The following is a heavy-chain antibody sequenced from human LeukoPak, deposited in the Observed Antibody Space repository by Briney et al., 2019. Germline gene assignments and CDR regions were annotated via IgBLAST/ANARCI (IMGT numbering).Heavy chain of an antibody. D-gene: IGHD5-24*01. J-gene: IGHJ4*02. Sequence: GGSLRLSCAASGFTFSSYEMNWVRQAPGKGLEWVSYISSSGSTIYYADSVRGRFTISRDNAKNSLYLQMNSLRAEDTAVYYCARDQERDGYNYGFDYWGQGTLVTVSS. V-gene: IGHV3-48*03. CDR1: GFTFSSYE. CDR3: ARDQERDGYNYGFDY. CDR2: ISSSGSTI.